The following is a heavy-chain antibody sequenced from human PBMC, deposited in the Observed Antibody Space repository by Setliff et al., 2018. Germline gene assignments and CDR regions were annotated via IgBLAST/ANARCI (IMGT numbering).Heavy chain of an antibody. V-gene: IGHV4-31*03. D-gene: IGHD3-3*01. Sequence: SETLSLTCTVSGGSISSGGYYWSWIRQHPGKGLEWIGYIYYSGSTSYYNPSLKSRVTISVDTSKNQFSLSLTSVTAEDTAVYYCARMSGFQYIDVWDKGTTVTVSS. J-gene: IGHJ6*03. CDR3: ARMSGFQYIDV. CDR2: IYYSGSTS. CDR1: GGSISSGGYY.